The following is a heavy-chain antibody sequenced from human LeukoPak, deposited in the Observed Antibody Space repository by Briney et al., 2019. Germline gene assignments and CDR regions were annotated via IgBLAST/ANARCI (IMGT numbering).Heavy chain of an antibody. CDR3: ATDTGDSQLLLSSFNY. CDR2: FDPEDGET. D-gene: IGHD2-21*02. Sequence: GASVKVSCKVSGYTLTELSMHWVRQAPGKGLEWMGGFDPEDGETIYAQKFQGRITMTEDTSTDTAYLELSNLRSDDTAVYFCATDTGDSQLLLSSFNYWGQGTLVTVSS. J-gene: IGHJ4*02. CDR1: GYTLTELS. V-gene: IGHV1-24*01.